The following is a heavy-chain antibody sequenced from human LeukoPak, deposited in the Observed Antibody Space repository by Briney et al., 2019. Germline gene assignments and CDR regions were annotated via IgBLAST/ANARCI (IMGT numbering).Heavy chain of an antibody. V-gene: IGHV3-66*02. CDR1: GFTVSSNY. J-gene: IGHJ4*02. CDR2: IYSGGST. D-gene: IGHD2-15*01. CDR3: AKFWNKEVVAAPLGDY. Sequence: GGSLRLSCAASGFTVSSNYMSWVRQAPGKGLEWVSVIYSGGSTYYADSVKGRFTISRDNAKNSLYLQMNSLRAEDTAVYYCAKFWNKEVVAAPLGDYWGQGTLVTVSS.